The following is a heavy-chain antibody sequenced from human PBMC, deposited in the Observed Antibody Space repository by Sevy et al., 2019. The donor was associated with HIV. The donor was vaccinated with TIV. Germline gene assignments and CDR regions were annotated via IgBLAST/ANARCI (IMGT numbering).Heavy chain of an antibody. CDR1: GFTFSSYA. V-gene: IGHV3-30-3*01. CDR2: ISYDGSNK. CDR3: ARDPYYYGSGSELGYYYYGMDV. Sequence: GGSLRLSCTASGFTFSSYAMHWVRQAPGKGLEWVAVISYDGSNKYYADSVKGRFTISRDNSKNTLYLQMNSLVAEDTGVYYCARDPYYYGSGSELGYYYYGMDVWGQGTTVTVSS. J-gene: IGHJ6*02. D-gene: IGHD3-10*01.